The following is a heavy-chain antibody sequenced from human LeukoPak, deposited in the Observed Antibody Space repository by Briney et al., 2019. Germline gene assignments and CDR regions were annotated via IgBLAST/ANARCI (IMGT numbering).Heavy chain of an antibody. CDR3: PTGLPQDIRPSYFDY. J-gene: IGHJ4*02. CDR1: GGSFSGYY. V-gene: IGHV4-34*01. Sequence: SETLSLTCAVYGGSFSGYYWSWIRQPPGKGLEWIGEINHSGSTNYNPSLKSRVTISVDTSKNQFSLKLSSVTAADTAVYYCPTGLPQDIRPSYFDYWAQGTLVTVSS. CDR2: INHSGST. D-gene: IGHD2-15*01.